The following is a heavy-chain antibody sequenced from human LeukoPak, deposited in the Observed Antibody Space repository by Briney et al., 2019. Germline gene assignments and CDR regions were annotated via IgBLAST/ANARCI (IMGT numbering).Heavy chain of an antibody. D-gene: IGHD4-11*01. J-gene: IGHJ5*02. CDR3: ARARDYSNPRINWFDP. V-gene: IGHV4-34*01. Sequence: SESLSLTCAVYGGSFSGYYWSWIRQPPGKGLEWIGEINHSGSTNYNPSLKSRVTISVDTSKDQFSLKLSSVTAADTAVYYCARARDYSNPRINWFDPWGQGTLVTDSS. CDR1: GGSFSGYY. CDR2: INHSGST.